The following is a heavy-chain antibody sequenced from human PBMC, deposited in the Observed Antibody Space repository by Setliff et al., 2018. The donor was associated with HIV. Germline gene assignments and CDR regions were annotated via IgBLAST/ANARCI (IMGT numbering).Heavy chain of an antibody. CDR1: GYTFTSYG. J-gene: IGHJ4*02. CDR3: AREHTGGPLDY. V-gene: IGHV1-18*01. Sequence: GASVKVSCKASGYTFTSYGITWVRQAPGQGLEWMGWISTYNGNTHYAQKLQGRVTMTTDTSTSTAYMELRSLRSDDTAMYYCAREHTGGPLDYWGQGTLVTVSS. CDR2: ISTYNGNT. D-gene: IGHD2-8*02.